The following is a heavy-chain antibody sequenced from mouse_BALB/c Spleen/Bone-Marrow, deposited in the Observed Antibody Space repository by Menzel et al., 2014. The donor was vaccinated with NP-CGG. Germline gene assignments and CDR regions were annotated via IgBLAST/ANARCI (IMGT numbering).Heavy chain of an antibody. CDR3: ARRYYGSSFSYFDY. CDR1: GFTLXSFG. CDR2: ISSGSSTI. J-gene: IGHJ2*01. V-gene: IGHV5-17*02. D-gene: IGHD1-1*01. Sequence: EVKLVESGGGLVQPGGSRKLSCAASGFTLXSFGMHWVRQAPEKGLEWVAYISSGSSTIYYADTVKGRFTISRDNPKNTLFLQMTSLRSEDTAMYYCARRYYGSSFSYFDYWGQGTTLTVSS.